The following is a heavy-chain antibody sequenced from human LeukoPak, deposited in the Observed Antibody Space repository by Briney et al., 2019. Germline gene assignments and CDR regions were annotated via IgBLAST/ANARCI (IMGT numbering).Heavy chain of an antibody. J-gene: IGHJ4*02. Sequence: GGSLRLSCAASGFTFSSYAMHWVRQAPGKGLEWVAVITYDGSNKYYADSVKGRFTISRDNSKNTLYLQMNSLRAYVTAVYYCARGIQCSSTSCYAGSTFDYWGQGTLVTVSS. D-gene: IGHD2-2*01. CDR2: ITYDGSNK. CDR3: ARGIQCSSTSCYAGSTFDY. CDR1: GFTFSSYA. V-gene: IGHV3-30-3*01.